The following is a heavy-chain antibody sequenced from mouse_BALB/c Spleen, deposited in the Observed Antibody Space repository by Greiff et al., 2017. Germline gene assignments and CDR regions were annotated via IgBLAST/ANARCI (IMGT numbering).Heavy chain of an antibody. CDR1: GYTFTSYY. V-gene: IGHV1S81*02. CDR2: INPSNGGT. J-gene: IGHJ3*01. Sequence: VQLQESGAELVKPGASVKLSCKASGYTFTSYYMYWVKQRPGQGLEWIGEINPSNGGTNFNEKFKSKATLTVDKSSSTAYMQLSSLTSEDSAVYYCTREGFAYWGQGTLVTVSA. CDR3: TREGFAY.